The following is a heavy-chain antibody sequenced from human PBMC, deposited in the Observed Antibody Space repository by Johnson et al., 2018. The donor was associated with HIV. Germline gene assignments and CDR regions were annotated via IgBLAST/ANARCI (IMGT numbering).Heavy chain of an antibody. CDR3: ARGEGVLGERQGAFDI. J-gene: IGHJ3*02. V-gene: IGHV3-30*02. CDR1: GFTFSSYG. D-gene: IGHD1-1*01. CDR2: IRYDGSNK. Sequence: VQLVESGGGVVQPGGSLRLSCAASGFTFSSYGMHWVRQAPGKGLEWVAFIRYDGSNKYYADSVKGRFTISRDNSKNTLYLQMNSLRAEDTAVYYCARGEGVLGERQGAFDIWGQGTMVTVSS.